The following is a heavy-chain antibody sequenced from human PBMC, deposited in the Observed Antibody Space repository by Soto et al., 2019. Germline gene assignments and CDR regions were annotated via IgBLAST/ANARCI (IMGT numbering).Heavy chain of an antibody. Sequence: QVQLVQSGGGVVQPGGSLRLSCIVPEFIFRGYGMHWVRQAPGKGLEWVAIIRFDGSNIYYADSVKGRFAVSRDNPKNTSFLQLDSLRAEDTAVYYCARDGIGGTVFRGYLDYWGQATLVTVSS. CDR3: ARDGIGGTVFRGYLDY. CDR1: EFIFRGYG. CDR2: IRFDGSNI. J-gene: IGHJ4*02. V-gene: IGHV3-30*02. D-gene: IGHD1-7*01.